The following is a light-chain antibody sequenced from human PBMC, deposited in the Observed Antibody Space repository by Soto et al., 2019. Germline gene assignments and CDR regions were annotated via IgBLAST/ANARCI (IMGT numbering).Light chain of an antibody. J-gene: IGKJ4*01. CDR2: GAS. V-gene: IGKV3-20*01. CDR1: QSVSSSY. Sequence: EIVLTQSPGTLSLSPGERATLSCRASQSVSSSYLAWYQHKPGQAPRLLIYGASSRATGIPDRFSGSGSGTDFTLTISRLEPEDVAAYYCQKYNSAPLTFGGGTKVDIK. CDR3: QKYNSAPLT.